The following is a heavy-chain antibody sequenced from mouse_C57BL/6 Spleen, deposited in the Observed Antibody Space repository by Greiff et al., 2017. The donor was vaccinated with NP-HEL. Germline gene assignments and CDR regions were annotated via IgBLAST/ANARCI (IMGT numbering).Heavy chain of an antibody. CDR1: GFNIKDYY. CDR2: IDPEDGDT. CDR3: TTLYYGSSYDAMDY. Sequence: VQLKESGAELVRPGASVKLSCTASGFNIKDYYMHWVKLRPEQGLEWIGRIDPEDGDTEYAPKFQGKATMTADTSSNTAYLQLSSLTSEDTAVYYCTTLYYGSSYDAMDYWGQGTSVTVSS. V-gene: IGHV14-1*01. J-gene: IGHJ4*01. D-gene: IGHD1-1*01.